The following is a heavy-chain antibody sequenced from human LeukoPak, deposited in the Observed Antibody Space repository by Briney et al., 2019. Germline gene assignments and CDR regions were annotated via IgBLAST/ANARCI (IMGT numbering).Heavy chain of an antibody. Sequence: GGSLRLSCAASGFTFSSYGMHWVRQAPGKGLEWVAVISYDGSNKYYADSVKGRFTISRDNSKNTLYLQMNSLRAEDTAVYYCARFSEDIVVVPAAFDYWGQGTLVTVSS. CDR1: GFTFSSYG. J-gene: IGHJ4*02. V-gene: IGHV3-30*03. D-gene: IGHD2-2*01. CDR2: ISYDGSNK. CDR3: ARFSEDIVVVPAAFDY.